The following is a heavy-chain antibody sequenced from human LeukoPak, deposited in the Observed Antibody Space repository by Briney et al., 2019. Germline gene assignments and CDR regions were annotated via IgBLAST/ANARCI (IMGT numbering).Heavy chain of an antibody. CDR3: ARDGGPTGVLNFDY. CDR2: TYLRSRWYH. J-gene: IGHJ4*02. V-gene: IGHV6-1*01. Sequence: QTLSLSFALSGDFVSSSNAAWNGLRQSPSRGLEWLGRTYLRSRWYHDYAESVKSRISINADTSKNQFSLQLNSVTPEDTAVYYCARDGGPTGVLNFDYWGQGTLVTVSS. CDR1: GDFVSSSNAA. D-gene: IGHD3-3*01.